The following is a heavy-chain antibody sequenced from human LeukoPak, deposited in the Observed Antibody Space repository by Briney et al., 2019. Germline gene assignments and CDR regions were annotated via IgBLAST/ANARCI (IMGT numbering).Heavy chain of an antibody. Sequence: PGGSLRLSCAASGFTFSNYWMTWVRQAPGRGLEWVANINQNGSVQLYVDSVKGRLTISRDNANNSLYLQMNNLRAEDTALYFCARDQGAPGDYWGQGTLVTVSS. D-gene: IGHD4/OR15-4a*01. J-gene: IGHJ4*02. CDR2: INQNGSVQ. CDR1: GFTFSNYW. V-gene: IGHV3-7*01. CDR3: ARDQGAPGDY.